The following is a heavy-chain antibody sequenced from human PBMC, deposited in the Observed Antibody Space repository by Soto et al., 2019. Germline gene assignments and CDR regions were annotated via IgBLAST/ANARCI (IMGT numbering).Heavy chain of an antibody. CDR3: ARATPAAGPNDY. J-gene: IGHJ4*02. V-gene: IGHV4-34*01. D-gene: IGHD6-13*01. CDR2: INHSGST. Sequence: SETLSLTCAVYGGSFSGYYWSWIRQPPGKGLEWIGEINHSGSTNYNPSLKSRVTISVDTSKNQFSLKLSSVTAADTAVYYCARATPAAGPNDYWGQGTLVTVSS. CDR1: GGSFSGYY.